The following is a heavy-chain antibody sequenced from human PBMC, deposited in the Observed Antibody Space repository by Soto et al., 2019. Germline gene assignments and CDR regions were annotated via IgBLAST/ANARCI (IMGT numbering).Heavy chain of an antibody. CDR1: GDSVSSSSC. CDR3: VRSVPAATWQYSGMDV. D-gene: IGHD2-2*01. V-gene: IGHV4-4*02. Sequence: QVRLQESGPGLVEPSGTLSLTCAVSGDSVSSSSCWSWVRQAPGKGLEWIGEIYHSGTFNYNPSLASQVSVSVDKSRNHLTLNLKSVTGADTAVYYCVRSVPAATWQYSGMDVWGQGTTVTVSS. CDR2: IYHSGTF. J-gene: IGHJ6*02.